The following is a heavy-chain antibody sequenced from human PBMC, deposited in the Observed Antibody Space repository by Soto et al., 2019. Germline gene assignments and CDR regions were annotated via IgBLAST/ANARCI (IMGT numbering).Heavy chain of an antibody. Sequence: GALRLSCAASGFTFSNYGMHWVRQAPGKGLEWVAVIWYDGSNEYYADSVKGRFTISRDNSKNTLYLQMNSLRAEDTAVYYCARDDIPGRAVAIYGMDVWGQGTTVTVSS. CDR1: GFTFSNYG. J-gene: IGHJ6*02. D-gene: IGHD6-19*01. CDR2: IWYDGSNE. CDR3: ARDDIPGRAVAIYGMDV. V-gene: IGHV3-33*01.